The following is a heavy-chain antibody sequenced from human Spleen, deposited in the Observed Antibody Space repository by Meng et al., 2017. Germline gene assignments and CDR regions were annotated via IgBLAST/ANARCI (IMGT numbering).Heavy chain of an antibody. J-gene: IGHJ5*02. CDR2: INPNSGAT. Sequence: AQLVQSGAEVKMPGAAVKVSCQASGNICTAHYVHWVRQAPGVEREWMGRINPNSGATNYAQKFQGRVTMSRDTSISTVYMELSRLRSVDTAVYYCAGDYGDFLEFDPWGQGTLVTVSS. D-gene: IGHD4-17*01. CDR1: GNICTAHY. CDR3: AGDYGDFLEFDP. V-gene: IGHV1-2*06.